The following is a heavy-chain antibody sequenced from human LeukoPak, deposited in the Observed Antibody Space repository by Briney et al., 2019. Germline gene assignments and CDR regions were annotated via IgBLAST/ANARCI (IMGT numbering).Heavy chain of an antibody. D-gene: IGHD3-9*01. CDR2: ISYDGSNK. CDR3: AKDLALRYFDWLSSDAFDI. Sequence: GGSLRLSCAASGFTFSSYGMHWVRQAPGKGLEWVAVISYDGSNKYYADSVKSRFTISRDNSKNTLYLQMNSLRAEDTAVYYCAKDLALRYFDWLSSDAFDIWGQGTMVTVSS. V-gene: IGHV3-30*18. J-gene: IGHJ3*02. CDR1: GFTFSSYG.